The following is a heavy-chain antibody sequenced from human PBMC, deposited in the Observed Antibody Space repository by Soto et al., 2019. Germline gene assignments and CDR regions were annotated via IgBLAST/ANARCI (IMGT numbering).Heavy chain of an antibody. D-gene: IGHD3-22*01. V-gene: IGHV4-31*03. Sequence: SETLSLTCTVSGGSIISGGYYWIWIRQHPGKGLEWIGYIYYSGSTYYNPSLKSRVTISVDTSKNQFSLKPSSVTAADTAVYYCARTGEALDYYDSSGSTGYFDYWGQGTLVTVSP. J-gene: IGHJ4*02. CDR1: GGSIISGGYY. CDR3: ARTGEALDYYDSSGSTGYFDY. CDR2: IYYSGST.